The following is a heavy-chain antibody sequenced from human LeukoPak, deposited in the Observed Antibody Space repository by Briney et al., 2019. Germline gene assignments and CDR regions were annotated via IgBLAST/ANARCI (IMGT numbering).Heavy chain of an antibody. CDR3: ARLVEMATALIFDY. Sequence: SVKVSCKASGGTFSSYAISWVRQAPGQGLEWMGRIIPILGIANYAQKFQGRVTITADKSTSTACMELSSLRSEDTAVYYCARLVEMATALIFDYWGQGTLVTVSS. J-gene: IGHJ4*02. CDR2: IIPILGIA. V-gene: IGHV1-69*04. D-gene: IGHD5-24*01. CDR1: GGTFSSYA.